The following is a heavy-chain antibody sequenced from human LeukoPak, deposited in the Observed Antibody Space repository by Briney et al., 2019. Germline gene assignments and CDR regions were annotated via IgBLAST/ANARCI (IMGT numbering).Heavy chain of an antibody. Sequence: GGSVRLSCAASGFTFSNAWMSWVRQAPGKGLEWVGRIKSKTDGGTTDYAAPVKGRFTISRDGSKNTLYLQMNSLKTEDTAVYYCTTRTAYYDFWSGYYFDYWGQGTLVTVSS. CDR1: GFTFSNAW. J-gene: IGHJ4*02. D-gene: IGHD3-3*01. V-gene: IGHV3-15*01. CDR3: TTRTAYYDFWSGYYFDY. CDR2: IKSKTDGGTT.